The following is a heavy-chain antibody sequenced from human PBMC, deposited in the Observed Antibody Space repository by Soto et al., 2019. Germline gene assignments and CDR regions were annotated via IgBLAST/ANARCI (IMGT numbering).Heavy chain of an antibody. CDR1: GYTFTSYG. V-gene: IGHV1-18*04. J-gene: IGHJ3*02. Sequence: RASVKVSCKASGYTFTSYGISWVRQAPGQGLEWMGWISAYNGNTNYAQKLQGRVTMTTDTSTSTAYMELRSLRSDDTAVYYCARVRVGATTDAFDIWGQGTMVTVSS. D-gene: IGHD1-26*01. CDR3: ARVRVGATTDAFDI. CDR2: ISAYNGNT.